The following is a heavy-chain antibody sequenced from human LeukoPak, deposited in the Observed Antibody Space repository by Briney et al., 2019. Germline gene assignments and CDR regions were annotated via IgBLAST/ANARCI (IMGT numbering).Heavy chain of an antibody. V-gene: IGHV3-7*01. CDR2: IKQDGSEK. D-gene: IGHD3-22*01. CDR1: GFTFSNFW. Sequence: GGSLRLSCAASGFTFSNFWMSWVRQAPGKGLEWVANIKQDGSEKYYVDSVKDRFTISRDNAKNSLYLQMRSLRGDDTALYYCASEDNTGSSAYWGQGTLVTV. J-gene: IGHJ4*02. CDR3: ASEDNTGSSAY.